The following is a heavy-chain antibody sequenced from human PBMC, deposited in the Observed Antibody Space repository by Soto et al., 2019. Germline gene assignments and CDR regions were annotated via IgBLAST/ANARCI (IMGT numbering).Heavy chain of an antibody. Sequence: LSLTCTVSGGSISSYYWSWIRQPPGKGLEWIGYIYYSGSTNYNPSLKSRVTISVDTSKNQFSLKLSSVTAADTAVYYCARYGYSSSWYENYFDYWGQGTLVTVSS. D-gene: IGHD6-13*01. J-gene: IGHJ4*02. CDR1: GGSISSYY. CDR2: IYYSGST. V-gene: IGHV4-59*01. CDR3: ARYGYSSSWYENYFDY.